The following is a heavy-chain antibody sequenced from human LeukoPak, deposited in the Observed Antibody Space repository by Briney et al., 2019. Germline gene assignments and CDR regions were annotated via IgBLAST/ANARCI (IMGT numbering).Heavy chain of an antibody. CDR2: IDWDDDK. Sequence: SGPTLVNPTQTLTLTCTFSGFSLSTSGMCVSWIRQPPGKALEWLERIDWDDDKYYSTSLKTRLTISKDTSKNQVVLTMTNMDPVDTATYYCARTRPGYSSSWYDYWGQGTLVTVSS. CDR3: ARTRPGYSSSWYDY. D-gene: IGHD6-13*01. CDR1: GFSLSTSGMC. J-gene: IGHJ4*02. V-gene: IGHV2-70*11.